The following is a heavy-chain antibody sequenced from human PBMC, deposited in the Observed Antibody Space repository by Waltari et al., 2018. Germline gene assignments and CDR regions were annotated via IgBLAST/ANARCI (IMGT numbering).Heavy chain of an antibody. CDR2: IYTSGRT. CDR3: AREADLGNLFDP. J-gene: IGHJ5*02. D-gene: IGHD3-16*01. Sequence: QVQLQESGPGLVKPSQTLSLTCTVSGGSISSGSYYWSWIRQPAGKVREWIGRIYTSGRTNDDHSLESRVTISVDTSKNQFSLKLSSVTAADTAGYYCAREADLGNLFDPWGQGTLVTVSS. V-gene: IGHV4-61*02. CDR1: GGSISSGSYY.